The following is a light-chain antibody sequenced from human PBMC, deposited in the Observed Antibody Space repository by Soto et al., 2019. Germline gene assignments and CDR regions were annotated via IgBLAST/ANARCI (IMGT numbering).Light chain of an antibody. V-gene: IGKV3-20*01. Sequence: EIVLTQSPGTLSLSPGETASLSCWASQSIVSNFLAWYQQRRGQPPRLLIYDSSRSASGIPARFTGSGSGTAFTLTISRVEAEDSAVYYCQQTFHSPRTFGQGTRLEI. CDR1: QSIVSNF. J-gene: IGKJ2*01. CDR3: QQTFHSPRT. CDR2: DSS.